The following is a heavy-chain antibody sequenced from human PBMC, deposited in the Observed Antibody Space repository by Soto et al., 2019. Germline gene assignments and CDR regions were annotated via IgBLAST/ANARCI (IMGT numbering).Heavy chain of an antibody. CDR3: ARLEASSPFDL. CDR1: GYSFTNYW. Sequence: GESLKISCKGAGYSFTNYWIGCVRLMPGKGLEWMGIIYPGDSDTRYSPSFQGRVTISADKSINTAYLQWSSLKASDTAMYYCARLEASSPFDLWGRGTLVTVSS. CDR2: IYPGDSDT. D-gene: IGHD6-19*01. V-gene: IGHV5-51*01. J-gene: IGHJ4*02.